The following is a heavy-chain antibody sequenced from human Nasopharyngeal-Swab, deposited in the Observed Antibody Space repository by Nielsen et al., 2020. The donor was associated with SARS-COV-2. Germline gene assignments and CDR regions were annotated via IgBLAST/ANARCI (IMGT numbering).Heavy chain of an antibody. CDR1: GFTFSGSA. D-gene: IGHD1-14*01. J-gene: IGHJ4*02. Sequence: GGSLRLSCAASGFTFSGSAMHWVRQASGKGLEWVGRIRSKANSCATAYAASVKGRFTISRDDSKNTAYLQMNSLKTEDTAVYYCTSRNPETGSYWGQGTLVTVSS. CDR3: TSRNPETGSY. CDR2: IRSKANSCAT. V-gene: IGHV3-73*01.